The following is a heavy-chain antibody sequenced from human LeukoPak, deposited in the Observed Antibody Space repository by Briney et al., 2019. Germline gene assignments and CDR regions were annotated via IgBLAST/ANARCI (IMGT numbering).Heavy chain of an antibody. CDR2: ISSSSSYI. D-gene: IGHD2-2*01. CDR1: GFTFDDYA. J-gene: IGHJ6*02. V-gene: IGHV3-21*01. CDR3: ARGPTKELVVPAATPSHSMDV. Sequence: GGSLRLSCAASGFTFDDYAMHWVRQAPGKGLEWVSSISSSSSYIYYADSVKGRFTISRDNAKNSLYLQMNSLRAEDTAVYYCARGPTKELVVPAATPSHSMDVWGQGTTVTVSS.